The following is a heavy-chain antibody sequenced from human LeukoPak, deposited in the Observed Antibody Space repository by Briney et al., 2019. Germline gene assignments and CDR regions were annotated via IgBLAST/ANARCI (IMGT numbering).Heavy chain of an antibody. V-gene: IGHV4-39*07. CDR1: GGSISSSSYY. D-gene: IGHD2-8*01. J-gene: IGHJ4*02. CDR3: ARDSPQYCTNGVCNFDY. CDR2: IYYSGST. Sequence: SETLSLTCTVSGGSISSSSYYWGWIRQPPGKGLEWIGSIYYSGSTYYNPSLKSRVTISVDTSKNQFSLKLSSVTAADTAVYYCARDSPQYCTNGVCNFDYWGQGTLVTVSS.